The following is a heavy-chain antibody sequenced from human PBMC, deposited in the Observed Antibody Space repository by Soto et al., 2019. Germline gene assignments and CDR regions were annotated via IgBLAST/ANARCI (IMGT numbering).Heavy chain of an antibody. V-gene: IGHV1-18*01. CDR1: GYTFSRYG. J-gene: IGHJ4*02. CDR2: INGNTCHT. Sequence: QVQLVQSGAEVREPGASVKVSCKTSGYTFSRYGITLERQSPGQGLEWMGWINGNTCHTIHAMNLEDRLTISTDTSTSTAYMELRSLKSDDTAVYYCARERKWEQLPYWGQGTLVTVSS. CDR3: ARERKWEQLPY. D-gene: IGHD1-26*01.